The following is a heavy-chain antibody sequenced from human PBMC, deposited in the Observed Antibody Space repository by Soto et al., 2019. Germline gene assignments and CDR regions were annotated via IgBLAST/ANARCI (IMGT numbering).Heavy chain of an antibody. D-gene: IGHD4-17*01. Sequence: PSETLSLTCTVSGDSISSYYWSWIRQPPGKGLEWIGYIYYSGSTKYNPSLKSRVTISVDTSKNQFSLKLSSVTAADTAVYYCARHDGGSGDYSFHYWGQGTLVTASS. CDR1: GDSISSYY. CDR3: ARHDGGSGDYSFHY. V-gene: IGHV4-59*08. J-gene: IGHJ4*02. CDR2: IYYSGST.